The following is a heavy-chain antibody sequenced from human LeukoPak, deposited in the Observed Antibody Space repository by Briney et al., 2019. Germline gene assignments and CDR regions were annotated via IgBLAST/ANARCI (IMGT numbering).Heavy chain of an antibody. CDR2: INQGGSEK. V-gene: IGHV3-7*01. CDR3: ARDIGWQTFDY. CDR1: GFTFSAYW. Sequence: GGSLRLSCAASGFTFSAYWMTWVRQAPGKGLEWLANINQGGSEKSYVDSVRGRFTISRDNAKNSMYLQMDSLRAEDTAVYYCARDIGWQTFDYWGQGNLVTVSP. D-gene: IGHD6-19*01. J-gene: IGHJ4*02.